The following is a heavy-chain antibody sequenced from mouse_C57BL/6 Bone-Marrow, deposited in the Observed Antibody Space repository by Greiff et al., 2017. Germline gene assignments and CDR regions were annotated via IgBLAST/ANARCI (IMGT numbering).Heavy chain of an antibody. Sequence: EVQLQQSGAELVRPGASVKLSCTASGFNIKDDYMHWVKQRPEQGLEWIGWIDPENGDTEYASKFQGKATITADTSSNTAYLQLSSLTSEDTAVYYCTTCSYAYPFAYWGQGTLVTVSA. D-gene: IGHD2-2*01. CDR1: GFNIKDDY. V-gene: IGHV14-4*01. CDR2: IDPENGDT. CDR3: TTCSYAYPFAY. J-gene: IGHJ3*01.